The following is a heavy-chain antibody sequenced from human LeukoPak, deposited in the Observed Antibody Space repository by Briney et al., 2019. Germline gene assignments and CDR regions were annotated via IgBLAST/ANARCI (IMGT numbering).Heavy chain of an antibody. CDR3: ARPRYCSGGSCPFDY. CDR2: MNPNSGNT. V-gene: IGHV1-8*01. J-gene: IGHJ4*02. CDR1: GYTFASYD. Sequence: ASVKVSCKASGYTFASYDINWVRQATGQGLEWMGWMNPNSGNTGYAQKFQGGVTMTRNTSISTAYMELSSLRSEDTAVYYCARPRYCSGGSCPFDYWGQGTLVTVSS. D-gene: IGHD2-15*01.